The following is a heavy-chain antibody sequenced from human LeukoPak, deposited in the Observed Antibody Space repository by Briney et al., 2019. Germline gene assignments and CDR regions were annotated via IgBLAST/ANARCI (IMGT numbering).Heavy chain of an antibody. D-gene: IGHD1-26*01. J-gene: IGHJ3*02. CDR1: GFTVSSNY. V-gene: IGHV3-66*01. CDR2: IYSGGST. Sequence: PGGSLRLSCAASGFTVSSNYMSWVRQAPGKGLEWVSVIYSGGSTYYADSVKGRFTISRDNSKNTLYLQMNSLRAEDTAVYYCATEFYSEPYAFDIWGQGTMVTVSS. CDR3: ATEFYSEPYAFDI.